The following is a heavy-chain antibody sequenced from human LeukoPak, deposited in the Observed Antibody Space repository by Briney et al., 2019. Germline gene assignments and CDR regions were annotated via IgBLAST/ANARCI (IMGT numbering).Heavy chain of an antibody. CDR1: GFTFSSYA. Sequence: GGSLRLSRAASGFTFSSYAMHWVRQAPGKGLEWVAVISYDGSNKYYADSVKGRFTISRDNSKNTLYLQMNSLRAEDTAVYYCARVRSYYDSSGYQGDAFDIWGQGTMVTVSS. CDR3: ARVRSYYDSSGYQGDAFDI. V-gene: IGHV3-30*01. J-gene: IGHJ3*02. CDR2: ISYDGSNK. D-gene: IGHD3-22*01.